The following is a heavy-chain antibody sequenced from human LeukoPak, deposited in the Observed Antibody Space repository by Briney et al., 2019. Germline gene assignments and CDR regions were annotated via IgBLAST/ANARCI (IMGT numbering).Heavy chain of an antibody. V-gene: IGHV3-23*01. Sequence: GGSLRLSCAASGFTFSSYAMSWVRKAPGKGLEWVSAISGSGGSTYYADSVKGRFTISRDNSKNTLYLQMKSLRAEDTAVYYFAKDLGDSSGYYPKYYFDYWGQGTLVTVSS. CDR1: GFTFSSYA. D-gene: IGHD3-22*01. CDR3: AKDLGDSSGYYPKYYFDY. CDR2: ISGSGGST. J-gene: IGHJ4*02.